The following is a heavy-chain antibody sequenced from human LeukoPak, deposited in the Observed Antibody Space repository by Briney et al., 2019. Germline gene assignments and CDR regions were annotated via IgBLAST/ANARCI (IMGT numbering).Heavy chain of an antibody. Sequence: SETLSLTCTVSGGSISSSSYYWGWIRQPPGKGLEWLGSIYYSGSTYYNPSLKSRVTISVDTSKNQFSLKLSSVTAADTAVYYCARHGDSSSWYADIFDYWGQGTLVTVSS. CDR3: ARHGDSSSWYADIFDY. D-gene: IGHD6-13*01. CDR1: GGSISSSSYY. J-gene: IGHJ4*02. V-gene: IGHV4-39*01. CDR2: IYYSGST.